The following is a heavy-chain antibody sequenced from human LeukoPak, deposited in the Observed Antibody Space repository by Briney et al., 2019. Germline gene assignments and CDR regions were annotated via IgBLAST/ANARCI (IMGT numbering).Heavy chain of an antibody. CDR1: GFTFSNYW. J-gene: IGHJ4*02. D-gene: IGHD6-6*01. CDR3: ARDLSDENGSASRIHLDS. V-gene: IGHV3-7*03. Sequence: GGSLRLSCAASGFTFSNYWMTWVRQAPGKGLEWVANIRQDGREKNYVDSVKGRFTISRDNAKNSLILQMNRLRAEDTAVYYCARDLSDENGSASRIHLDSWGQGTRVSVST. CDR2: IRQDGREK.